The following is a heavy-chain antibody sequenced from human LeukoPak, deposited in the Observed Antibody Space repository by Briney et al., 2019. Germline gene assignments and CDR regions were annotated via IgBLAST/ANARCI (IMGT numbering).Heavy chain of an antibody. CDR1: GCTFSSYA. CDR2: IIPIFGTA. V-gene: IGHV1-69*13. CDR3: AKRGETGASLGAFDI. Sequence: GASVKVSCKASGCTFSSYAISWVRQAPGQGLEWMGGIIPIFGTANYAQKFQGRVTITADESTSTAYMELSSLRSEDTAVYYCAKRGETGASLGAFDIWGQGTMVTVSS. D-gene: IGHD4/OR15-4a*01. J-gene: IGHJ3*02.